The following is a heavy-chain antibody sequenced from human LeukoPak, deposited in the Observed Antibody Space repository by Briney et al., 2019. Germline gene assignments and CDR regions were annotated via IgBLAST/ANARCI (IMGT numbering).Heavy chain of an antibody. CDR1: GFTFSSYA. Sequence: PGGSLRPSCAASGFTFSSYAMSWVRQAPGKGLEWVPYISSSSSTIYYADSVKGRFTISRDNAKNSLYLQMNSLRAEDTAVYYCARDRPITYGDYDAFDIWGQGTMVTVSS. CDR2: ISSSSSTI. D-gene: IGHD4-17*01. CDR3: ARDRPITYGDYDAFDI. J-gene: IGHJ3*02. V-gene: IGHV3-48*01.